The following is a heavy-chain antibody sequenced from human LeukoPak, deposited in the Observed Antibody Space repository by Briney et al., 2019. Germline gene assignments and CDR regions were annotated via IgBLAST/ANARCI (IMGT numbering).Heavy chain of an antibody. J-gene: IGHJ4*02. CDR1: GYTFTSHY. CDR2: INPSNGRT. V-gene: IGHV1-46*01. Sequence: GASVKVSCKASGYTFTSHYMHWVRQAPGQGLEWMGIINPSNGRTSFAQKFQGRVTMTRDTSTSTVYMELSSLRSEDTAVYYCARGGGMKPGDFDYWGQGTLVTVSS. CDR3: ARGGGMKPGDFDY. D-gene: IGHD6-13*01.